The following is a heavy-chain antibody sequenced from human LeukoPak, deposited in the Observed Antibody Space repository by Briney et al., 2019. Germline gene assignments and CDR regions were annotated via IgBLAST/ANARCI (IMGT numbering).Heavy chain of an antibody. D-gene: IGHD3-3*01. V-gene: IGHV1-69*13. CDR3: ARAKDFWSGYTLSNRFDP. Sequence: ASVKVSCKASGGTFSSYAISWVRQAPGQGLEWMGGIIPIFGTANYAQKFQGRVTITADESTSTAYMELSSLRSEDTAVYYCARAKDFWSGYTLSNRFDPWGQGTLVTVSS. CDR2: IIPIFGTA. J-gene: IGHJ5*02. CDR1: GGTFSSYA.